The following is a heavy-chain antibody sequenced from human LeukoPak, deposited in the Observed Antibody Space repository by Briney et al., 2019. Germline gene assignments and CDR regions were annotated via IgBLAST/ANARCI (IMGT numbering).Heavy chain of an antibody. CDR3: ASYDSSGLDY. D-gene: IGHD3-22*01. CDR2: IYYSGST. Sequence: SETLSLTCTVSGGSISSGDYYWSWIRQPPGKGLEWIGYIYYSGSTYYDPSLKSRVTISVDTSKNQFSLKLSSVTAADTAVYYCASYDSSGLDYWGQGTLVTVSS. V-gene: IGHV4-30-4*01. CDR1: GGSISSGDYY. J-gene: IGHJ4*02.